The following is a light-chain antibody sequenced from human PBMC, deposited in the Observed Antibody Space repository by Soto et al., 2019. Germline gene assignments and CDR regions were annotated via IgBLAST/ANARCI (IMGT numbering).Light chain of an antibody. CDR1: SSDVGVYNY. J-gene: IGLJ1*01. CDR3: ISYTSSSPYV. V-gene: IGLV2-14*03. CDR2: DVS. Sequence: HSVLTQPASVSGSPGQSITISCTGTSSDVGVYNYVSWYQHHPGKAPKLIIFDVSNRPSGISNRFSGSKSGNTASLTISGLQAEDEADYYCISYTSSSPYVFGTGTKVTV.